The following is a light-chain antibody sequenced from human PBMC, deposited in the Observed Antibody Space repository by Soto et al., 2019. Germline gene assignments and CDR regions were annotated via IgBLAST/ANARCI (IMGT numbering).Light chain of an antibody. CDR1: QSISSW. V-gene: IGKV1-5*03. J-gene: IGKJ1*01. CDR2: KAS. Sequence: DLQMTQSPSTLSASVGDRVTITCRASQSISSWLAWYQQKPGKAPKLLIYKASTLKSGVPSRFSGSGSGTECTLTISSLQPDDVATYYCQHYNSYSEAFGQGTKVDIK. CDR3: QHYNSYSEA.